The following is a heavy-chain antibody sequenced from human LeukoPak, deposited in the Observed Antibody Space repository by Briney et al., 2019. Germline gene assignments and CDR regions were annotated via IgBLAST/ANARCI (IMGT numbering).Heavy chain of an antibody. CDR2: ISSSSSYI. D-gene: IGHD5-18*01. V-gene: IGHV3-21*01. Sequence: GGSLRLSCAASGFSFRSYSMNWVRQAPGKGLEWVAAISSSSSYIYYADSVKGRFTISRDNAKNSLYLQMNSLRAEDTAVYYCARDRAMVTTSGYYYYYYMDVWGKGTTVTVSS. J-gene: IGHJ6*03. CDR3: ARDRAMVTTSGYYYYYYMDV. CDR1: GFSFRSYS.